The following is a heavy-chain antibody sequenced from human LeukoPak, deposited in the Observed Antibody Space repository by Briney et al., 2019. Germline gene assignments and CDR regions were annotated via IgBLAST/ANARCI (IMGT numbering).Heavy chain of an antibody. CDR2: TYYRSKWYN. V-gene: IGHV6-1*01. Sequence: SQTLSLTCAISGDSVSSNSAAWNWTRQSPSRGLEWLGRTYYRSKWYNDYAVSVKSRITINPDTSKNQFSLQLNSVTPEDTAVYYCAREKRSSSIAARPYYFDYWGQGTLVTVSS. D-gene: IGHD6-6*01. CDR3: AREKRSSSIAARPYYFDY. CDR1: GDSVSSNSAA. J-gene: IGHJ4*02.